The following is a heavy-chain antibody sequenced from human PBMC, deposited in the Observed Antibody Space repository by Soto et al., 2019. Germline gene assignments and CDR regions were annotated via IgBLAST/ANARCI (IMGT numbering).Heavy chain of an antibody. V-gene: IGHV5-51*01. CDR1: GYSFTSYW. CDR2: IYPGDSDT. D-gene: IGHD3-10*01. CDR3: SRSGITTSLVDVFDI. J-gene: IGHJ3*02. Sequence: GESLKISCKGSGYSFTSYWIGWLRQMPGKGLEWMGIIYPGDSDTRYSPSFQGQVTISADKSISTAYLQWSSLKASDTAMYYCSRSGITTSLVDVFDIWGQGTMVTVS.